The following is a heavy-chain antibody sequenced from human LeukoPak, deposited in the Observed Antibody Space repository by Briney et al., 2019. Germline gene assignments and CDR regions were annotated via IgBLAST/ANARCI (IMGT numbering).Heavy chain of an antibody. CDR2: IPYDGSNK. CDR1: GFTFSSYC. Sequence: PGGSLRLSCAASGFTFSSYCMHWVRQAPGKGLEWVAFIPYDGSNKYYADSVKGRFTISRDNSKNTLYLQMNSLRAEDTAVYYCAKDNDILTGYYNLFDYWGQGTLVTVSS. CDR3: AKDNDILTGYYNLFDY. J-gene: IGHJ4*02. V-gene: IGHV3-30*02. D-gene: IGHD3-9*01.